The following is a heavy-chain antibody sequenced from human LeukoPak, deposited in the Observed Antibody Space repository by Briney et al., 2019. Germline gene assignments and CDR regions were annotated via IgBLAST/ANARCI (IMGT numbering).Heavy chain of an antibody. J-gene: IGHJ4*02. CDR2: ISSSSSYI. V-gene: IGHV3-21*06. D-gene: IGHD5-24*01. CDR1: GFTFSSHG. Sequence: PGGSLRLSCVASGFTFSSHGMHWIRQAPGKGLEWVSSISSSSSYIYYADSVKGRFTISRDNAKNSLYLQMNSLRAEDTAVYYCARDPLELRLTPFDYWGQGTLVTVSS. CDR3: ARDPLELRLTPFDY.